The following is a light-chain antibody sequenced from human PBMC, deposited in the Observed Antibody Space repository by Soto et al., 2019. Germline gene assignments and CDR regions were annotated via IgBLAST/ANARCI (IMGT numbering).Light chain of an antibody. Sequence: EIVLTQSPGTLSLSPGERATVSCRASQTVRDEYLAWYQQKRGQPPRLLIYGAFNRDGGIPYRFSGSGSGTDFTLTIRRLEPEDLAVYYCQQYSASPRTFGQGTKVEIK. J-gene: IGKJ1*01. CDR2: GAF. CDR3: QQYSASPRT. CDR1: QTVRDEY. V-gene: IGKV3-20*01.